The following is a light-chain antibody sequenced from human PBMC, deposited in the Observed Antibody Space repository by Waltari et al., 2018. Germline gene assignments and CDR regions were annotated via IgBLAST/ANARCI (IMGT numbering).Light chain of an antibody. J-gene: IGKJ2*01. CDR1: QFFLHSPNNKNY. CDR3: QQYYRNPYT. Sequence: DIVVTQSPDSLAVSLGEKATISCKCSQFFLHSPNNKNYLAWFQKKPGQPPKLLIYWSSTRESGVPDRFSGSGSGTEFSLTISGLQAEDVAVYYCQQYYRNPYTFGQGTRVEIK. V-gene: IGKV4-1*01. CDR2: WSS.